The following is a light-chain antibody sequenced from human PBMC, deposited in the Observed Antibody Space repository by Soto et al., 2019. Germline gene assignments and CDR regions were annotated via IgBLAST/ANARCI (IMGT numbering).Light chain of an antibody. CDR2: VAS. V-gene: IGKV1-39*01. J-gene: IGKJ4*01. CDR1: QSISDY. Sequence: DIQMTQSPSSLSASVGDRVTITCRASQSISDYLNWYQQKPGKGPKLLIYVASNLQSGVPSWFSGTGSGTDFTLTISSLQPEDFATYYCQQSYSTPLTFGGGTKVEIK. CDR3: QQSYSTPLT.